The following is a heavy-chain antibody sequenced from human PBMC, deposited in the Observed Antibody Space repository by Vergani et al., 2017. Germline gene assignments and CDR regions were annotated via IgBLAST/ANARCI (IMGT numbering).Heavy chain of an antibody. Sequence: QVQLVESGGGVVQPGRSLRLSCAASGFTFSSYGMNWVRQAPGKGLEWVAVISYDGSNKYYADSVKGRFTISRDNSKNTLYLQMNSLRAEDTAVYYCAKGSARYQLLLDIWGQGTMVTVSS. CDR3: AKGSARYQLLLDI. CDR1: GFTFSSYG. J-gene: IGHJ3*02. V-gene: IGHV3-30*18. D-gene: IGHD2-2*01. CDR2: ISYDGSNK.